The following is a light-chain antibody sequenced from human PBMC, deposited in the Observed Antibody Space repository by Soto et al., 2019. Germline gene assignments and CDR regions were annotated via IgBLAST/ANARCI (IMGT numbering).Light chain of an antibody. Sequence: EIVLTQSPGTLSLSPGERVTLSCRASQSVSSSYIAWYQQTPGQAPRLLIYGASSRATGIPDRISGSGSGTAFTVTISRLEPADFAVYYCEQYDTSPWTFGQGTEVEIK. CDR1: QSVSSSY. CDR3: EQYDTSPWT. V-gene: IGKV3-20*01. CDR2: GAS. J-gene: IGKJ1*01.